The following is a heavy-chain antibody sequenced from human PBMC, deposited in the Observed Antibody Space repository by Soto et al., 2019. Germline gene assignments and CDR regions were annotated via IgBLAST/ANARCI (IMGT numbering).Heavy chain of an antibody. CDR3: ARVLSSSWYYYYYMDV. CDR2: IYYSGST. CDR1: GGSISSYY. V-gene: IGHV4-59*01. J-gene: IGHJ6*03. D-gene: IGHD6-6*01. Sequence: SETLSLTCTISGGSISSYYWSWIRQPPGKGLEWIGYIYYSGSTNYNPSLKSRVTISVDTSKNQFSLKLSSVTAADTAVYYCARVLSSSWYYYYYMDVWGKGTTVTVSS.